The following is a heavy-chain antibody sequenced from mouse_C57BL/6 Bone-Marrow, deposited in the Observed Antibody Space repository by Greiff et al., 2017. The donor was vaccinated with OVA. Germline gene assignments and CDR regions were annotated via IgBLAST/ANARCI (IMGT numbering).Heavy chain of an antibody. Sequence: VQLQQSGPGLVQPSQRLSITCTVSGFSFTSYGVHWVRQSPGKGLEWLGVIWSGGSTDYNAAFISRLSISKDNSKSQVFFKMNSLQADDTAIYYCASYGKRYAMDYWGQGTSVTVSS. V-gene: IGHV2-2*01. CDR1: GFSFTSYG. CDR2: IWSGGST. J-gene: IGHJ4*01. CDR3: ASYGKRYAMDY. D-gene: IGHD2-1*01.